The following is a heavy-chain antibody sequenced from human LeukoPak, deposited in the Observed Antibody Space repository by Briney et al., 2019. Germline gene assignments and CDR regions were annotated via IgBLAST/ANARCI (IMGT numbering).Heavy chain of an antibody. J-gene: IGHJ3*02. CDR3: ARATYYYDSSGYYADAFDI. CDR1: GFTFSSYW. V-gene: IGHV3-7*01. Sequence: GGSLRLSCAASGFTFSSYWMSWVRQAPGKGLEWVANIKQDGSEKYYVDSVKGRFTISRDNAKNSLYLQMNSLRAEDTAVYYCARATYYYDSSGYYADAFDIWGQGTMVTVSS. CDR2: IKQDGSEK. D-gene: IGHD3-22*01.